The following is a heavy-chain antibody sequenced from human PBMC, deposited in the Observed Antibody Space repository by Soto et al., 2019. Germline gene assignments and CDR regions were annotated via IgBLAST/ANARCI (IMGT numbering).Heavy chain of an antibody. V-gene: IGHV4-30-4*01. Sequence: PSETLSLTCTVSGGSITSGDYYWSWIRQSPGKGLEWIGYISYSGSTNYNPSLKSRVAISVDTSKNQFSLKLSSVTAADTAVYYCARAGGDIVVVPAAAWFDPWGQGTLVTVSS. J-gene: IGHJ5*02. D-gene: IGHD2-2*01. CDR3: ARAGGDIVVVPAAAWFDP. CDR2: ISYSGST. CDR1: GGSITSGDYY.